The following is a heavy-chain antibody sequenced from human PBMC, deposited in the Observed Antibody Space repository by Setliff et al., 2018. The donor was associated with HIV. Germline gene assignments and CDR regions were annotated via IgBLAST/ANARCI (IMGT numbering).Heavy chain of an antibody. CDR3: ARGSPSSSWYGEYAY. Sequence: PSETLSLTCSVSGGSISGSSYYWGWIRQPPGKGLEWIGSIYYSGNTYYSPSLKTRVTISVDTSKNQFSLKLSSVTAADTAIYYCARGSPSSSWYGEYAYWGQGTLVTVSS. J-gene: IGHJ4*02. V-gene: IGHV4-39*07. CDR2: IYYSGNT. CDR1: GGSISGSSYY. D-gene: IGHD6-13*01.